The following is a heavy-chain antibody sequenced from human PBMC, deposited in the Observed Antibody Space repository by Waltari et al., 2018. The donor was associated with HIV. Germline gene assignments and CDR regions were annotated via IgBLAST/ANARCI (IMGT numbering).Heavy chain of an antibody. J-gene: IGHJ6*02. CDR2: ICSGANT. D-gene: IGHD2-2*01. Sequence: EVELVESGGGLIQPGGSLRLSCAASGFIVSDSYVSWVRQAPGEGLEGGSVICSGANTDYAESVRGRFTIARDNSKNTLYLQMNSLRAEDTAVYFCAREVYCRSSSCYWRYGMDVWGQGTTVTVSS. CDR3: AREVYCRSSSCYWRYGMDV. V-gene: IGHV3-53*01. CDR1: GFIVSDSY.